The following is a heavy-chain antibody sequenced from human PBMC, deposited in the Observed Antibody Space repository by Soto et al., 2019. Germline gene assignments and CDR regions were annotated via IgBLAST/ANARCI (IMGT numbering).Heavy chain of an antibody. CDR1: GGSISSYY. V-gene: IGHV4-59*08. Sequence: PSETLSLTCTVSGGSISSYYWSWIRQPPGKGLEWIGYIYYSGSTNYNPSLKSRVTISVDTSKNQFSLKLSSVTAADTAVYYCERLNNLWSGTYYMDVWGKGTTVTVSS. CDR2: IYYSGST. J-gene: IGHJ6*03. D-gene: IGHD3-3*01. CDR3: ERLNNLWSGTYYMDV.